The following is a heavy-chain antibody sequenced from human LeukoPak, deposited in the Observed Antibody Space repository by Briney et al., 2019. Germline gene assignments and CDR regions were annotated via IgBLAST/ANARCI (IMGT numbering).Heavy chain of an antibody. D-gene: IGHD6-19*01. CDR2: ISGSGGST. V-gene: IGHV3-23*01. CDR1: GFTFSNYA. CDR3: ASLFGIGTVTGTGTFDI. J-gene: IGHJ3*02. Sequence: GGSLRLSCAASGFTFSNYAMNWVRQAPGKGLEWVSGISGSGGSTYYADSVKGRFTISRDNSKNTVYLQMNSLRAEDTAVYYCASLFGIGTVTGTGTFDIWGQGTMVTVSS.